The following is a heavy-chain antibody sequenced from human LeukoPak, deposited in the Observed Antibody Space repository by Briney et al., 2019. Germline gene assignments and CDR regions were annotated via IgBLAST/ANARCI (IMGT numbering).Heavy chain of an antibody. J-gene: IGHJ4*02. CDR3: TTIRPGY. CDR1: GFTFSGYW. V-gene: IGHV3-74*01. CDR2: IKDGGTTT. D-gene: IGHD5-12*01. Sequence: GGSLRLSCAASGFTFSGYWIHWVRQVPGKGLVWVSRIKDGGTTTDYADSVKGRFTISRYDAKNTLYLQMNSLRAEDTAVYYCTTIRPGYWGQGTLVTVSP.